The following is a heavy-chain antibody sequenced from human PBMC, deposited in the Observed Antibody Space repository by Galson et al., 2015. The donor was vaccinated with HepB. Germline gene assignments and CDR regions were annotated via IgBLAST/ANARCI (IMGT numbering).Heavy chain of an antibody. CDR3: ARNRGYSGYGFDY. Sequence: LVKPTQTLTLTCTLSGFSLKTSDTFVSWIRQPPGKALEWLALIDWDDEKYYRTSLKTGLTISKDTSKNQVVFTMTNMDPVDTATYYCARNRGYSGYGFDYWGQGTLVTVSS. V-gene: IGHV2-70*01. D-gene: IGHD5-12*01. CDR1: GFSLKTSDTF. J-gene: IGHJ4*02. CDR2: IDWDDEK.